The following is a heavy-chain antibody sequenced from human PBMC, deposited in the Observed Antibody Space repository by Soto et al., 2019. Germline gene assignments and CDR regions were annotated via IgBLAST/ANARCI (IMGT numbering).Heavy chain of an antibody. CDR2: ISWNSGSI. CDR3: AKDGIAANQNYYYYMDV. J-gene: IGHJ6*03. CDR1: GFTFDDYA. Sequence: GGSLRLSCAASGFTFDDYAMHWVRQAPGKGLEWVSGISWNSGSIGYADSVKGRFTISRDNAKNSLYLQMNSLRAEDTALYYCAKDGIAANQNYYYYMDVWGKGTTVTVSS. V-gene: IGHV3-9*01. D-gene: IGHD6-13*01.